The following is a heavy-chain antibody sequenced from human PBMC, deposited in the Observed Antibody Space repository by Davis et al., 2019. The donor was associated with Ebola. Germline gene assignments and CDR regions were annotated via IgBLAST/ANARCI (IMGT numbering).Heavy chain of an antibody. Sequence: PGGSLRLSCAASGFTFINYAMSWVRQAPGKGLEWVSAISGSGGSTYYADSVKGRFTISRDNAKNSLYLQMNSLRAEDTAVYYCARESTLWGGYSKGVIPNDAFEIWGQGTMVTVSS. J-gene: IGHJ3*02. V-gene: IGHV3-23*01. CDR1: GFTFINYA. CDR2: ISGSGGST. D-gene: IGHD4-11*01. CDR3: ARESTLWGGYSKGVIPNDAFEI.